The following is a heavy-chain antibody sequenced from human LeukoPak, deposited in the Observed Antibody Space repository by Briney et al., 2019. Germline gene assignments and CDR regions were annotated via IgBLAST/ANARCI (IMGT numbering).Heavy chain of an antibody. J-gene: IGHJ6*03. Sequence: ASVKVSCKASGYSFTNFGISWVRQAPGQGLEWVGWVSGYNGKTNYAQKVQGRVTMTTDTSTTTAYMELRSLRSDDTAVYYCARGGSYYYPYHMDVWGKGTTVTVSS. CDR2: VSGYNGKT. CDR3: ARGGSYYYPYHMDV. D-gene: IGHD3-16*01. CDR1: GYSFTNFG. V-gene: IGHV1-18*01.